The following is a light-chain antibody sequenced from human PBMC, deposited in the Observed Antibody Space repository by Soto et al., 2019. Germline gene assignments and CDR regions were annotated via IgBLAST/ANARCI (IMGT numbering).Light chain of an antibody. Sequence: EVVMTQSPATLSVSPGEGVTLACRTSQSVYVNVAWYQQKPGQAPRLLISGASSRATGIPDRFSGSGSGTDFTLTISRLEPEDFALYYCQHYVERSPITFGQGTRLEIK. CDR3: QHYVERSPIT. CDR2: GAS. J-gene: IGKJ5*01. CDR1: QSVYVN. V-gene: IGKV3-20*01.